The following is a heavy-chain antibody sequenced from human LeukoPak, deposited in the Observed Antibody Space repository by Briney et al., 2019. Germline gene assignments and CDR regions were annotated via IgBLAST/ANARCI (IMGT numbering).Heavy chain of an antibody. CDR1: GGSISSYY. CDR2: IYYSGST. CDR3: ARQITSYDLWIGYSERAAFDL. D-gene: IGHD3-3*01. Sequence: SETLSLTCSVSGGSISSYYWSWIRQPPGKHLEWIGYIYYSGSTNYNPSLKSRVTISIDTSKNQFSLKLTSVTAADTAVYYCARQITSYDLWIGYSERAAFDLGGQETMLTVFS. J-gene: IGHJ3*01. V-gene: IGHV4-59*08.